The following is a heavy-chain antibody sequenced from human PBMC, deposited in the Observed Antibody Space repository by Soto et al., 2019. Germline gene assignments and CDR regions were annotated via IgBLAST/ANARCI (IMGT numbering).Heavy chain of an antibody. CDR1: GFTFSSYA. V-gene: IGHV3-23*01. Sequence: PGGSLRLSCAASGFTFSSYAMSWVRQAPGKGLEWVSAISGSGGSTYYADSVKGRFTISRDNSKNTLYLQMNSLRAEDTAVYYCASRKLRKALGYCSSTSCYAGMDVWGQGTTVTVSS. D-gene: IGHD2-2*01. CDR3: ASRKLRKALGYCSSTSCYAGMDV. J-gene: IGHJ6*02. CDR2: ISGSGGST.